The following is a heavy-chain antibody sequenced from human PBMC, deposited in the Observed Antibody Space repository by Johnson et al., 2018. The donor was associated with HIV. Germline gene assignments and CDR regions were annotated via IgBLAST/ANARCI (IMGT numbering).Heavy chain of an antibody. V-gene: IGHV3-30-3*01. J-gene: IGHJ3*02. D-gene: IGHD3-9*01. Sequence: VQLVESGGGVVQPGRSLRLSCAASGFTFSSYDMHWVRQAPGKGLEWVAVISYDGSNKYYADSVKGRFTISRDNSKNTLYLQMHSLRTEDTAVYYCARDYDIPRDDGFDIWGQGTMVTVSS. CDR2: ISYDGSNK. CDR3: ARDYDIPRDDGFDI. CDR1: GFTFSSYD.